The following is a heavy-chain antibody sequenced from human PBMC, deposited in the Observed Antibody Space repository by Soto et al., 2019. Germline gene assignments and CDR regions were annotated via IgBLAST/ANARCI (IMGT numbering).Heavy chain of an antibody. J-gene: IGHJ4*02. Sequence: GGSLRLSCAASGFTFSSYGMHWVRQAPGKGLEWVAVIWYDGSNKYYADSVKGRFTISRDNSKNTLYLQMNSLRAEDTAVYYCARDSPYGSGSYTFDYWGQGTLVTVSS. CDR2: IWYDGSNK. V-gene: IGHV3-33*01. CDR1: GFTFSSYG. D-gene: IGHD3-10*01. CDR3: ARDSPYGSGSYTFDY.